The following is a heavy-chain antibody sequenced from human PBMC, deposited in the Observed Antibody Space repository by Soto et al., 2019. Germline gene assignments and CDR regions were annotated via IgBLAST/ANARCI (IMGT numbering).Heavy chain of an antibody. CDR3: ASGVAAAGVYYYYMDV. V-gene: IGHV4-59*08. CDR1: GGSISSYY. CDR2: IYYSGST. Sequence: SETLSLTCTVPGGSISSYYWSWIRQPPGKGLEWIGYIYYSGSTNYNPSLKSRVTISVDTSKNQFSLKLSSVTAADTAVYYCASGVAAAGVYYYYMDVWGKGTTVTVSS. J-gene: IGHJ6*03. D-gene: IGHD6-13*01.